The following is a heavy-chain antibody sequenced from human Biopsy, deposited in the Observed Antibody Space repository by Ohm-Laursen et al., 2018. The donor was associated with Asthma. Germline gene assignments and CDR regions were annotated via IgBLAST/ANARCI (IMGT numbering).Heavy chain of an antibody. D-gene: IGHD5-12*01. J-gene: IGHJ4*01. CDR3: TRAGSTFVADY. Sequence: VASVKVSCKTSGYTFNSVAVMWVRQAPGQGLEWMGWINTNSGTPTYVQGFSGQFVFSLDPSVTTAYLQIDSLRSEDTGVYYCTRAGSTFVADYWGQGTLVTVSS. CDR1: GYTFNSVA. V-gene: IGHV7-4-1*01. CDR2: INTNSGTP.